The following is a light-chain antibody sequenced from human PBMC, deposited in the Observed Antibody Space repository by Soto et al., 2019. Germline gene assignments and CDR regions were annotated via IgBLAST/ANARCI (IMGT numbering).Light chain of an antibody. CDR2: VVS. CDR3: QHSYSSPYT. V-gene: IGKV1-39*01. CDR1: ESISNY. Sequence: IELTQCPSSLPGAVGDRDTITFRASESISNYVNWYQQKPGKAPKLLISVVSSLQSGVPSRFSGGLSGTDFTLTISRLQPEDFATYYCQHSYSSPYTFGQGTKVDIK. J-gene: IGKJ2*01.